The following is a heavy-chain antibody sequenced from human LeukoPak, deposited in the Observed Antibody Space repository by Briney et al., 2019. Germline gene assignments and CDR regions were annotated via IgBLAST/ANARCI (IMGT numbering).Heavy chain of an antibody. J-gene: IGHJ3*02. CDR1: GGSINNHY. CDR2: IYYSGST. D-gene: IGHD4-23*01. Sequence: SETLSLTCIVSGGSINNHYWSWIRQPPGKGLEWIGYIYYSGSTNYNPSLKSRVTISVDTSKNQFSLKLSSVTAADTAVYYCARAQLTTTVVTPLAFDIWGQGTMVTVSS. CDR3: ARAQLTTTVVTPLAFDI. V-gene: IGHV4-59*11.